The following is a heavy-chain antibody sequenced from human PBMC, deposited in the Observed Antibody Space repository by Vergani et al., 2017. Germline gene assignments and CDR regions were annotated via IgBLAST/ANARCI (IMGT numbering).Heavy chain of an antibody. CDR1: GGSFSGYY. CDR3: ARQPPESYYYDNRYFDL. V-gene: IGHV4-34*01. J-gene: IGHJ2*01. CDR2: INHSGST. D-gene: IGHD3-22*01. Sequence: QVQLQQWGAGLLKPSETLSLTCAVYGGSFSGYYWSWIRQPPGKGLEWIGEINHSGSTNYNPSLKSRVTISVDTSKNQFSLKLSSVTAADTAVYYCARQPPESYYYDNRYFDLWGRGTLVTVSS.